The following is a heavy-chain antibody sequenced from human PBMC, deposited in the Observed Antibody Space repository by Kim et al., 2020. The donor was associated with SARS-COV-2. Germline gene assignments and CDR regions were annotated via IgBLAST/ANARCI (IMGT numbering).Heavy chain of an antibody. CDR1: GFTFSSYW. V-gene: IGHV3-7*03. CDR3: ARHVYRYVAAADWYFDL. D-gene: IGHD6-13*01. Sequence: GGSLRLSCAASGFTFSSYWMSWVRQAPGKGLEWVANIKQDGSEKYYVDSVKGRFTISRDNAKNSLYLQMNSLRAEDTAVYYCARHVYRYVAAADWYFDLWGRGTLVTVSS. J-gene: IGHJ2*01. CDR2: IKQDGSEK.